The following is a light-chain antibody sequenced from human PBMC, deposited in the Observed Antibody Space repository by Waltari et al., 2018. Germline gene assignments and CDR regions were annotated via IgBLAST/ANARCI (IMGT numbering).Light chain of an antibody. CDR2: DAS. Sequence: EIVLTQSPATLSLSPGERATLSCRAGQTINNYLAWYQQRPGQAPRLLIYDASTRATGIPARFSGSGSGTDFTLTISSLEPEDFAIYYCQRRSNWPPTLTFGGGTKVEIK. CDR3: QRRSNWPPTLT. J-gene: IGKJ4*01. CDR1: QTINNY. V-gene: IGKV3-11*01.